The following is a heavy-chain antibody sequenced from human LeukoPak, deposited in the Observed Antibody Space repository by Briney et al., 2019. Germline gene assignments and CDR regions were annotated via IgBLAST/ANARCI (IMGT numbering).Heavy chain of an antibody. D-gene: IGHD1-26*01. J-gene: IGHJ4*02. CDR1: GYSLSSGFF. V-gene: IGHV4-38-2*02. Sequence: SETLSLTCTVSGYSLSSGFFCDWIRQSPGKGLEWIGSFSHRGGSYHNPSLKSRVTISVDTSKNQFSLKLSSVTAADTAVYYCARRAGAGRLYYFDYWGQGTLVTVSS. CDR3: ARRAGAGRLYYFDY. CDR2: FSHRGGS.